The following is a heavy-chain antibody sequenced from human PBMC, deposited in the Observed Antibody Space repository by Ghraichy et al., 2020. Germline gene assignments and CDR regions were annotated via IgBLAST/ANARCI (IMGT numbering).Heavy chain of an antibody. V-gene: IGHV3-30*04. Sequence: GGSLRLSCAASGFTFSSYAMHWVRQAPGKGLEWVAVISYDGSNKYYADSVKGRFTISRDNSKNTLYLQMNSLRAEDTAVYYCARDGDYGGNPGNYWGQGTLVTVSS. CDR2: ISYDGSNK. CDR3: ARDGDYGGNPGNY. CDR1: GFTFSSYA. J-gene: IGHJ4*02. D-gene: IGHD4-23*01.